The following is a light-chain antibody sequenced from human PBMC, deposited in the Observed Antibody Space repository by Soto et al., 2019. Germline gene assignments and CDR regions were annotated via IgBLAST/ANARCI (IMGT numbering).Light chain of an antibody. CDR1: SSYIGAGYD. V-gene: IGLV1-40*01. CDR2: ANT. CDR3: QSYDDSLGGHVI. J-gene: IGLJ2*01. Sequence: QSVLTQPPSVSGAPGQRVTISCTGSSSYIGAGYDVHWYQQLPGTAPKLLIYANTNRPSGVPERFSGSKSGTSASLAITGLQAEDDADYYCQSYDDSLGGHVIFGGGTKLTVL.